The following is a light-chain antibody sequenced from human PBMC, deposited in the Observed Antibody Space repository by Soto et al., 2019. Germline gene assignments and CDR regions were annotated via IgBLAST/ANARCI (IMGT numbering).Light chain of an antibody. Sequence: EIVFTQSPATLSFSPGEKATLSSRASQSVSSYLAWYQQKPGQAPRLLIYDASNRATGIPARFSGSGSGTDFTLTISSLEPEDFAVYYCQQRSNWPPSITFGQGTRLEIK. CDR2: DAS. CDR3: QQRSNWPPSIT. J-gene: IGKJ5*01. CDR1: QSVSSY. V-gene: IGKV3-11*01.